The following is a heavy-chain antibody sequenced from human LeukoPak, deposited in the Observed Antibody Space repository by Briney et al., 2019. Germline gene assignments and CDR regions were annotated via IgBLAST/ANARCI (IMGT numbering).Heavy chain of an antibody. V-gene: IGHV4-61*02. CDR2: IYTSGST. CDR1: GGSISSGSYY. J-gene: IGHJ5*02. Sequence: SETLSPTCTVSGGSISSGSYYWSWVRQPAGKGLEWIGRIYTSGSTNYNPSLKSRVTISVDTSKNQFSLKLSSVTAADTAVYYCAREMRYSGNWFDPWGQGTLVTVSS. D-gene: IGHD1-26*01. CDR3: AREMRYSGNWFDP.